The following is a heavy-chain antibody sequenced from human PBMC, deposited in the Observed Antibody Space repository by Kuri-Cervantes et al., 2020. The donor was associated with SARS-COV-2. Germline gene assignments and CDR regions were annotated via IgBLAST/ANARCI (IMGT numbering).Heavy chain of an antibody. J-gene: IGHJ6*02. CDR1: GFTFSSYW. CDR3: AREVRFLEWLLSPDYYYGMDV. V-gene: IGHV3-7*03. D-gene: IGHD3-3*01. CDR2: IKQDESEK. Sequence: GESLKISCAASGFTFSSYWMSWVRQAPGKGLEWVANIKQDESEKYYVDSVKGRFTISRDNAKNSLYLQMNSLRPEDTAVYYCAREVRFLEWLLSPDYYYGMDVWGQGTTVTVSS.